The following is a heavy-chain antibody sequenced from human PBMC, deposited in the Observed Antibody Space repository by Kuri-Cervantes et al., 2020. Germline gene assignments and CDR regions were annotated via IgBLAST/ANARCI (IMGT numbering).Heavy chain of an antibody. Sequence: VQLEESGPGLVQPSQSLSITCTVSGFSLTSYGVHWVRQSPGKGLEWVSYISSSSSTIYYADSVKGRFTISRDNAKNSLYLQMNSLRVEDTAVYYCARKLAYYFDYWGQGTLVTVSS. J-gene: IGHJ4*02. D-gene: IGHD6-13*01. CDR1: GFSLTSYG. CDR2: ISSSSSTI. V-gene: IGHV3-48*01. CDR3: ARKLAYYFDY.